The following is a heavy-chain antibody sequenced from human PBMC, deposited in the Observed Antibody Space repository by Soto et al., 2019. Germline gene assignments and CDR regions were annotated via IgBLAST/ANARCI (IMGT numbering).Heavy chain of an antibody. CDR2: ISYSGST. J-gene: IGHJ6*02. D-gene: IGHD3-9*01. CDR3: ARQENDISTGYYMAYYYYYGMDV. V-gene: IGHV4-39*01. Sequence: SETLSLTCTVSGGSVSTSSDFWDWLRQPPGKGLEWIGSISYSGSTYYNPSLKSRVTISVDTSKNQFSLKLSSVTAADTAVYYCARQENDISTGYYMAYYYYYGMDVWGQGTTVTVSS. CDR1: GGSVSTSSDF.